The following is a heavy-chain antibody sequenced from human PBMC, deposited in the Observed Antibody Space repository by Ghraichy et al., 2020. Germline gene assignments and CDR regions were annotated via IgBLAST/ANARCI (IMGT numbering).Heavy chain of an antibody. CDR1: GFTFDDYA. J-gene: IGHJ3*02. D-gene: IGHD4-17*01. CDR2: ISWNSGSI. CDR3: AKSATYGDVAFDI. V-gene: IGHV3-9*01. Sequence: GGSLRLSCAASGFTFDDYAMHWVRQAPGKGLEWVSGISWNSGSIGYADSVKGRFTISRDNAKNSLYLQMNSLRAEDTALYYCAKSATYGDVAFDIWGQGTMVTVSS.